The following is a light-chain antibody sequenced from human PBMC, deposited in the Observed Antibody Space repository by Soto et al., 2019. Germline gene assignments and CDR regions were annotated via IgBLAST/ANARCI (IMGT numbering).Light chain of an antibody. Sequence: QSALTQPPSASGTPGQRVTISCSGSSSNIGSNYVYWYQQLPGTVPQLLIYRNSEPPSGVPDRFSGSKSGTSASLAISGLRSEDEADYYCAAWDDSLSGVVFGGGTKLTVL. CDR3: AAWDDSLSGVV. J-gene: IGLJ2*01. CDR2: RNS. CDR1: SSNIGSNY. V-gene: IGLV1-47*01.